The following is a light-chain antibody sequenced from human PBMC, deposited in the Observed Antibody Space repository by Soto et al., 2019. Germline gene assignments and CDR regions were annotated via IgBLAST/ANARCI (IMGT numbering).Light chain of an antibody. CDR1: QSVSSSY. J-gene: IGKJ1*01. CDR3: KQYGSSVA. V-gene: IGKV3-20*01. Sequence: EIVLTQSPGTLSLSPGERATLSCRASQSVSSSYLAWYQQKPGQAPRLLIYGASSRATGIPDRFSGSGSGTDFTLTISRLEHEDFAVYYCKQYGSSVAFGQGPKVDIK. CDR2: GAS.